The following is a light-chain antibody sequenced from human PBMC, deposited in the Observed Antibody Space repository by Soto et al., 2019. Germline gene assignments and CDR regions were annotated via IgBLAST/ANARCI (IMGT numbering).Light chain of an antibody. CDR1: QAVSSN. V-gene: IGKV3-15*01. CDR2: GAS. CDR3: HQYNDLPPFT. Sequence: EIVMTQSPATLSVSPGERATLSCRASQAVSSNLAWYQQKPGQAPRLLIYGASTRATGIPARFSGSGSGSEFSLTISSLLSEDFAVYYCHQYNDLPPFTFGPGTRVDIK. J-gene: IGKJ3*01.